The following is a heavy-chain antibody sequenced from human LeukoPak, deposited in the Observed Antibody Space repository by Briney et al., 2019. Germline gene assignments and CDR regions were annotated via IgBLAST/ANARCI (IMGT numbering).Heavy chain of an antibody. Sequence: SGGSLRLSCAASGFTFSSYAMSWVRQAPGKGLEWVSAISGSGGSTYYADAVKGRFTISRDNSKNTLYLQMNSLRAEDTAVYYCARVGSSPSREADYWGQGTLVTVSS. CDR2: ISGSGGST. CDR1: GFTFSSYA. D-gene: IGHD6-6*01. V-gene: IGHV3-23*01. J-gene: IGHJ4*02. CDR3: ARVGSSPSREADY.